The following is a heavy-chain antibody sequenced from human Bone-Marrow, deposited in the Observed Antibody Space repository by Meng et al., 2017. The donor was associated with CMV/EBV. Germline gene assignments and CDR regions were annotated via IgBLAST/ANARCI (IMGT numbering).Heavy chain of an antibody. CDR1: GFTFRSYA. V-gene: IGHV3-23*01. Sequence: ESLKISCSVSGFTFRSYAMSWVRQAPGKGLEWVSTIRGTGDYTYNADSVKGRFSISRDNSKNTLYLEMNSLRADDTAVYYCARGIRSTYYEYYYGLDVWGQGNTVTVSS. D-gene: IGHD3-3*01. CDR3: ARGIRSTYYEYYYGLDV. CDR2: IRGTGDYT. J-gene: IGHJ6*02.